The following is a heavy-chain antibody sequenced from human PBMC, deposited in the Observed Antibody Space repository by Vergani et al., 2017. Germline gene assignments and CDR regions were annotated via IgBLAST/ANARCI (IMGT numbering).Heavy chain of an antibody. J-gene: IGHJ6*03. CDR3: ARVSRFSDPRHYYHYHYMDV. Sequence: QVQLQQWGAGLLKPSETLSLKCAVYGGSFTKYYWSWIRQPPGKGLEWIGEVNPSGSINYSPSLKSGVTISIDTSKQQFSLTLSSVTAADTAVYYCARVSRFSDPRHYYHYHYMDVWGDGTTVTVS. CDR1: GGSFTKYY. V-gene: IGHV4-34*01. CDR2: VNPSGSI. D-gene: IGHD2-21*02.